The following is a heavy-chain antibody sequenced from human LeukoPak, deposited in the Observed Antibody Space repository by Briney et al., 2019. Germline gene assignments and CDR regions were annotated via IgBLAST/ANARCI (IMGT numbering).Heavy chain of an antibody. V-gene: IGHV4-59*12. CDR3: ATTNYYDSSGYYYFDY. CDR1: GGSISSYY. J-gene: IGHJ4*02. Sequence: PSETLSLTCTVSGGSISSYYWSWIRQPPGKGLEWIGYIYYSGSTNYNPSLKSRVTISVDTSKNQFSLKLSSVTAADTAVYYCATTNYYDSSGYYYFDYWGQGTLVTVSS. CDR2: IYYSGST. D-gene: IGHD3-22*01.